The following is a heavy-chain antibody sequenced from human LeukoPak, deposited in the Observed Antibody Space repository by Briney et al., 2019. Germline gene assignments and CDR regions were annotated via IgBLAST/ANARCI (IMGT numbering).Heavy chain of an antibody. V-gene: IGHV1-24*01. Sequence: ASVKVSCKVSGYTLIELSMHWVRQAPAKGLEWMGGFDPEHGETIYARKFQGRVTITADESTSTAYMELSSLRSEDTAVYYCAREGENKRFDSAYDLAYWGQGTLVTVSS. CDR1: GYTLIELS. J-gene: IGHJ4*02. CDR3: AREGENKRFDSAYDLAY. CDR2: FDPEHGET. D-gene: IGHD5-12*01.